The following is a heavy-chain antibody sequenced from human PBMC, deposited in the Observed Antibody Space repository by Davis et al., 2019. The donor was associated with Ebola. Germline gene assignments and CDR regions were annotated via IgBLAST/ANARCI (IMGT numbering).Heavy chain of an antibody. CDR2: LIPLFATP. V-gene: IGHV1-69*13. CDR1: GYTFTSYY. Sequence: SVKVSCKASGYTFTSYYMHWVRQAPGQGLEWMGELIPLFATPSYSQKFQGRVTITADESTATAYMELSGLGSEDSAIYYCATAENSFGVVLRHYFESWGQGTLVTVSA. D-gene: IGHD3-3*01. CDR3: ATAENSFGVVLRHYFES. J-gene: IGHJ4*02.